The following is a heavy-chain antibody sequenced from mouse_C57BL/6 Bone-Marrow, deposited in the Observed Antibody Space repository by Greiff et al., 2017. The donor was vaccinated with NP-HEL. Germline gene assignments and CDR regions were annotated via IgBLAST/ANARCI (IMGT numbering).Heavy chain of an antibody. Sequence: EVMLVESEGGLVQPGSSMKLSCTASGFTFSDYYMAWVRQVPEKGLEWVANINYDGSSTYYLDSLKSRFIISRDNAKNILYLQMSSLKSEDTATYYCARGSSGYDWYFDVWGTGTTVTVSS. CDR1: GFTFSDYY. CDR3: ARGSSGYDWYFDV. V-gene: IGHV5-16*01. J-gene: IGHJ1*03. CDR2: INYDGSST. D-gene: IGHD3-2*02.